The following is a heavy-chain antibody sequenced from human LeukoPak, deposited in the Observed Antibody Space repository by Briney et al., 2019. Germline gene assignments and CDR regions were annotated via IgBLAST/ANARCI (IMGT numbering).Heavy chain of an antibody. D-gene: IGHD5-24*01. CDR1: GFIFSSYA. J-gene: IGHJ4*02. Sequence: GGSLRLSCAASGFIFSSYAMSRVRQAPGKGLEWEWVSGISGSGGSTNYADSVKGRFTISRDNSKNTLYLQMDSLRAEDTAVYYCAKDRDGYNPSNFDYWGQGTLVAVSS. V-gene: IGHV3-23*01. CDR2: ISGSGGST. CDR3: AKDRDGYNPSNFDY.